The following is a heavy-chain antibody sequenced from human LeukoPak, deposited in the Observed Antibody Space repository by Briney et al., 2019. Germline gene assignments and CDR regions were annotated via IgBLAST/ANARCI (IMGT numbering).Heavy chain of an antibody. J-gene: IGHJ5*02. Sequence: ASVKVSCKASGYTFTSYDINWVQQATGQGLEWMGWINPNSGGTNYAQKFQGRVTMTRDTSISTAYMELSRLRSDNTAVYYCARDPYSSGWCGYWFDPWGQGTLVTVSS. V-gene: IGHV1-2*02. CDR1: GYTFTSYD. CDR3: ARDPYSSGWCGYWFDP. D-gene: IGHD6-19*01. CDR2: INPNSGGT.